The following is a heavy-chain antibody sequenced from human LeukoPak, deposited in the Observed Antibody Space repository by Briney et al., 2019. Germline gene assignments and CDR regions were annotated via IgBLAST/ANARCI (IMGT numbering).Heavy chain of an antibody. CDR1: GFTFNRYS. V-gene: IGHV3-21*01. Sequence: PGGSLRLSCAASGFTFNRYSMNWVRQAPGRGLEWVSSITSTSAYIYFADSVKGRFAISRDNSKNSLYLQMNSLRAEDTAVYYCARDFNGGAFDIWGQGTMVTVSS. D-gene: IGHD3-16*01. CDR2: ITSTSAYI. J-gene: IGHJ3*02. CDR3: ARDFNGGAFDI.